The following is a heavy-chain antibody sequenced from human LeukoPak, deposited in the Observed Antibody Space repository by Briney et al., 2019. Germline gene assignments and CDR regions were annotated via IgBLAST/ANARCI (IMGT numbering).Heavy chain of an antibody. CDR2: ISAYNGNT. CDR3: ARAGYCTNGVCYTFDY. J-gene: IGHJ4*02. CDR1: GGTFSSYA. V-gene: IGHV1-18*01. D-gene: IGHD2-8*01. Sequence: ASVKVSCKASGGTFSSYAISWVRQAPGQGLEWMGWISAYNGNTNYAQKLQGRVTMTTDTSMSTAYMELRSLRSDDTAVYYCARAGYCTNGVCYTFDYWGQGTLVTVSS.